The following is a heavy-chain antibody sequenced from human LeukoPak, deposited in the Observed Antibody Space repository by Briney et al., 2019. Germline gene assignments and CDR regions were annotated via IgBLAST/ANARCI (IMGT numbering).Heavy chain of an antibody. CDR2: INHSGST. CDR3: ARKRGYSYGLSVDP. V-gene: IGHV4-34*01. J-gene: IGHJ5*02. Sequence: MSSETLSLTCAVSGGSFSDYYWSWIRQPPGKGLEWIGEINHSGSTNYNPSLKSRVTISVDTSKNQFSLKLSSVTAADTAVYYCARKRGYSYGLSVDPWGQGTLVTVSS. D-gene: IGHD5-18*01. CDR1: GGSFSDYY.